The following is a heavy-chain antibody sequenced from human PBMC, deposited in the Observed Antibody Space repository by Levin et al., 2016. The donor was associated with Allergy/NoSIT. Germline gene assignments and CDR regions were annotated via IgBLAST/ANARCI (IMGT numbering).Heavy chain of an antibody. D-gene: IGHD3-22*01. CDR3: ATGNSLSGHYS. Sequence: SETLSLTCDVSGYSINNGYYWGWIRQPPGKRLEWIGSVYHTGNTYYTPSLRSRVTISVDTSRNQFSLKVRSVTAADTAVYYCATGNSLSGHYSWGQGKLVTVSS. CDR2: VYHTGNT. CDR1: GYSINNGYY. J-gene: IGHJ4*02. V-gene: IGHV4-38-2*01.